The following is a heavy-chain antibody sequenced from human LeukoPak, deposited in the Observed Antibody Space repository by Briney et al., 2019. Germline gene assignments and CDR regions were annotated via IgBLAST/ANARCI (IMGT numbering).Heavy chain of an antibody. CDR3: AGAPGLWHVWGSYRPPPWFDP. CDR1: GGSISSSSYY. Sequence: SETLSLTCTVSGGSISSSSYYWGWIRQPPGKGLEWIGSIYYSGSTYYNPSLKSRVTISVDTSKNQFSLKLSSVTAADTAVYYCAGAPGLWHVWGSYRPPPWFDPWGQGTLVTVSS. V-gene: IGHV4-39*07. J-gene: IGHJ5*02. D-gene: IGHD3-16*02. CDR2: IYYSGST.